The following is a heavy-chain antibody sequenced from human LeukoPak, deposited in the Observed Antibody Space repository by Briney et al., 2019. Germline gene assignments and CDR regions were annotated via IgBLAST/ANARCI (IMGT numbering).Heavy chain of an antibody. D-gene: IGHD3-16*01. CDR3: ARLPVRHYVWGSYT. CDR2: IIPIFGST. J-gene: IGHJ5*02. Sequence: SVKVSCKASGDTFATDGIEWVRQAPGQGLEWMGRIIPIFGSTNYVQKFLGRVTFTTDESTSTAYMELSSLRSEDTAVYYCARLPVRHYVWGSYTWGQGTLVTVSS. V-gene: IGHV1-69*05. CDR1: GDTFATDG.